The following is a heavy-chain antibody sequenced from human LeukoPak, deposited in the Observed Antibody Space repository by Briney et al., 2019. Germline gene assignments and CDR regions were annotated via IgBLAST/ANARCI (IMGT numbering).Heavy chain of an antibody. CDR3: ARSASSTSRSAFDI. CDR1: GGSISSNY. J-gene: IGHJ3*02. CDR2: CHYSGNT. V-gene: IGHV4-59*13. Sequence: SETLSLTCAISGGSISSNYWSWLRQPPGKGLDWIGYCHYSGNTNYNPSLKSRATIAVDMSKNQFSLTLNSVTAADTAVYYCARSASSTSRSAFDIWGQGTRVTASS.